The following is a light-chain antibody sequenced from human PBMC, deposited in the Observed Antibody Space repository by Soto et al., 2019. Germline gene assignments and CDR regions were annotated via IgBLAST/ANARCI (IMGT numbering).Light chain of an antibody. V-gene: IGKV1-9*01. Sequence: DVQMTQSPSSLSASLGDRVTITCRASQDIAIYLAWYQQKPGEAPKLLIYAASTLYGGVPSRFSGSGSGTDFALTITSLQAEDFATYYCQHYNSYGTFDQGTKVDIK. CDR2: AAS. J-gene: IGKJ1*01. CDR3: QHYNSYGT. CDR1: QDIAIY.